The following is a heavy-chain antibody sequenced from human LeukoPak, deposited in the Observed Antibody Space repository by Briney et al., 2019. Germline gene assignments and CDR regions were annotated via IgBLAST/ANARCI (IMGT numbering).Heavy chain of an antibody. V-gene: IGHV4-39*07. Sequence: SETLSLTCTVSGGSISSSSYYWGWIRQPPGKGLEWIGSIYYSGRTYYNPSLKSRVTISVDTSKNQFSLKLRSVTAADTAVYYCAREVGYELDYWGQGTLVTVSS. J-gene: IGHJ4*02. D-gene: IGHD5-12*01. CDR3: AREVGYELDY. CDR2: IYYSGRT. CDR1: GGSISSSSYY.